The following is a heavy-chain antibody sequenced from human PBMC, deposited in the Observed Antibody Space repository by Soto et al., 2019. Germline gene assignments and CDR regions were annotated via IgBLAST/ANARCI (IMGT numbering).Heavy chain of an antibody. CDR3: ARDLYPGIDYYYYMDV. CDR2: ISSNGGST. Sequence: PGGSLRRSCAASGFTFSSYAMHWVRQAPGKGLEYVSAISSNGGSTYYANSVKGRFTISRDNSKNTLYLQMGSLRAEDMAVYYCARDLYPGIDYYYYMDVWGKGTTVTVSS. D-gene: IGHD2-8*01. J-gene: IGHJ6*03. V-gene: IGHV3-64*01. CDR1: GFTFSSYA.